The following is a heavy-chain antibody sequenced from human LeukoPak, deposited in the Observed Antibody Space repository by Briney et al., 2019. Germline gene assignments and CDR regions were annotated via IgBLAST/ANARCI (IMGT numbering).Heavy chain of an antibody. D-gene: IGHD5-24*01. V-gene: IGHV4-61*02. CDR1: GGSISSGSYY. CDR3: ARIRDGYNTHFDY. CDR2: IYTSGGT. Sequence: SQTLSLTCTVSGGSISSGSYYWSWIRQPAGKGLEWIGRIYTSGGTNYNPSLKSRVTISVDTSKNQFSLKLSSVTAADTAVYYCARIRDGYNTHFDYWGQGTLVAVSS. J-gene: IGHJ4*02.